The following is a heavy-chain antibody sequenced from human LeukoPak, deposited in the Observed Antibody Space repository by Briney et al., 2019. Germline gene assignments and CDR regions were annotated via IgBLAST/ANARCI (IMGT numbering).Heavy chain of an antibody. CDR1: GFTFSSYA. D-gene: IGHD4-17*01. CDR2: ISGSGGST. CDR3: AKGYYGASATHFDS. Sequence: GGSLRLSCAASGFTFSSYAMSWVRQAPGKGLEWVSAISGSGGSTYYADSVKGRFTISRDNSENTLYLQMNSLRAEDTALYYCAKGYYGASATHFDSWGQGTLVTVSS. V-gene: IGHV3-23*01. J-gene: IGHJ4*02.